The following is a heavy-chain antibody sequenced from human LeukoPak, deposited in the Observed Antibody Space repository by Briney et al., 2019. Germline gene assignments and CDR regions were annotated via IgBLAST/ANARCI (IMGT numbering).Heavy chain of an antibody. CDR2: ISSNGGST. CDR3: VKSIPHWYFDL. CDR1: GFTFSSYA. Sequence: GGSLRLSCAASGFTFSSYAMNWVRQAPGEGLEWVSSISSNGGSTNYADSVKGRFTISRDNSKNTLYLQVNSLRAEDTAVYYCVKSIPHWYFDLWGRGTLVTVSS. J-gene: IGHJ2*01. V-gene: IGHV3-23*01. D-gene: IGHD2-21*01.